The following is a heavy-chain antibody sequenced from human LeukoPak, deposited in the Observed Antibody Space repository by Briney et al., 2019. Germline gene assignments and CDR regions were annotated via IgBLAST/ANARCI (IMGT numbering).Heavy chain of an antibody. CDR1: GFTVSSYS. CDR3: ARGGFGELFSSDC. CDR2: ISSSSSTI. J-gene: IGHJ4*02. D-gene: IGHD3-10*01. Sequence: PGGSLRLSCAASGFTVSSYSMNWVRQAPGKGLEWLSYISSSSSTISYADSVKGPFTISRANAKNSRYMQMNSLRAEDTAVYYCARGGFGELFSSDCWGQGTLVTVSS. V-gene: IGHV3-48*01.